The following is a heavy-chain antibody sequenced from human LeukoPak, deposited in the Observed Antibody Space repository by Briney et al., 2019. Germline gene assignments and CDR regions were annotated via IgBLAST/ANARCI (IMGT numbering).Heavy chain of an antibody. CDR2: INPNSGGT. CDR3: ARDLVVVAATPTSDY. V-gene: IGHV1-2*06. D-gene: IGHD2-15*01. J-gene: IGHJ4*02. CDR1: GYTFTGYY. Sequence: ASVKVSCKASGYTFTGYYMHWVRQAPGQGLEWMGRINPNSGGTNYAQKFQGRVTMTRDTSISTAYMELSRLRSDDTAVYYRARDLVVVAATPTSDYWGQGTLVTVSS.